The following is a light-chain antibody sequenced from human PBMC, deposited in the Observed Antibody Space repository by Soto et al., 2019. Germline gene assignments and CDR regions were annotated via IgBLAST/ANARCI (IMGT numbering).Light chain of an antibody. CDR2: RNN. Sequence: QSVLTQPPSASGTPGQRVTISCSGSSSNIGSNYVYWYQQLPETAPKLLIYRNNQRPSGVPDRFSGSKSGTSASLAISGLRSEDEADYYCAGWDDSLSGWVFGGGTKLTVL. CDR3: AGWDDSLSGWV. J-gene: IGLJ3*02. CDR1: SSNIGSNY. V-gene: IGLV1-47*01.